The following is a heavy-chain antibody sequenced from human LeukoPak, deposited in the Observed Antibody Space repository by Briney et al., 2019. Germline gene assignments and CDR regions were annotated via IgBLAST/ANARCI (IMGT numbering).Heavy chain of an antibody. Sequence: GGSLRLSCAASGFTFSSYAMHWVREAPGKGREWVAVISYGGSNKYCAGSVKGRLTISRDNSKNTLYLQMNSLRAEDTAVYYCARDARTRGRIAAAGLDYWGQGTLVTVSS. V-gene: IGHV3-30-3*01. CDR3: ARDARTRGRIAAAGLDY. CDR2: ISYGGSNK. J-gene: IGHJ4*02. CDR1: GFTFSSYA. D-gene: IGHD6-13*01.